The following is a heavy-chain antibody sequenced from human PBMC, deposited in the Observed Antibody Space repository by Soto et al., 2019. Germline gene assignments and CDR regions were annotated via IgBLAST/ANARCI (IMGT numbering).Heavy chain of an antibody. Sequence: GGSLRLSCAASGFDFYYYNMNWVRQARGRGLEWVSSISGTGIDIHFADSVKGRFVISRDNAKTSLYLQMNSLRPEDTAVYYCARERVVNYTDYYFDYWGHGTLVTVTS. V-gene: IGHV3-21*01. CDR1: GFDFYYYN. CDR2: ISGTGIDI. CDR3: ARERVVNYTDYYFDY. D-gene: IGHD3-16*02. J-gene: IGHJ4*01.